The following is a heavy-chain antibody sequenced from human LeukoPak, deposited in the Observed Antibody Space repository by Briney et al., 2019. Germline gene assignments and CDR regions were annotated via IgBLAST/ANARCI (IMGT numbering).Heavy chain of an antibody. Sequence: PSETLSLTCAVYGGSFSGYYWSWIRQPPGKGLEWIGEINHSGSTNYNPSLKSRVTISVDTSKNQFSLKLSSVTAADTAVYYCARHGVRYFDWLPYFDYWGQGTLVTVSS. V-gene: IGHV4-34*01. CDR3: ARHGVRYFDWLPYFDY. D-gene: IGHD3-9*01. J-gene: IGHJ4*02. CDR2: INHSGST. CDR1: GGSFSGYY.